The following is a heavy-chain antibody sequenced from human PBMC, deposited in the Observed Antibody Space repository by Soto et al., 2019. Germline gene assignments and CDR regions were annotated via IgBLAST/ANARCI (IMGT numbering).Heavy chain of an antibody. V-gene: IGHV3-13*01. J-gene: IGHJ6*03. CDR3: ARGPTPYYDILTGDYYYYYYMDV. CDR1: GFTFSSYD. D-gene: IGHD3-9*01. Sequence: GGSLRLSCAASGFTFSSYDMHWVRQATGKGLEWVSAIGTAGDTYYPGSVKGRFTISRENAKNSLYLQMNSLRAGDTAVYYCARGPTPYYDILTGDYYYYYYMDVWGKGTTVTVSS. CDR2: IGTAGDT.